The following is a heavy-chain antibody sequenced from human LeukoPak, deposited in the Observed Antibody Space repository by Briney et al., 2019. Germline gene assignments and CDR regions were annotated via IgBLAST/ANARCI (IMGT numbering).Heavy chain of an antibody. J-gene: IGHJ4*02. CDR2: IYYRGST. Sequence: SETLSLTCTVSGGSISSGGYYWSWIRQHPGKGLEWIGYIYYRGSTYYNPSLKSRVTISVDTSKNQFSLKLSSVTAADTAVYYCARDGGGSYPWAFDYWGQGTLVTVSS. CDR3: ARDGGGSYPWAFDY. V-gene: IGHV4-31*03. CDR1: GGSISSGGYY. D-gene: IGHD1-26*01.